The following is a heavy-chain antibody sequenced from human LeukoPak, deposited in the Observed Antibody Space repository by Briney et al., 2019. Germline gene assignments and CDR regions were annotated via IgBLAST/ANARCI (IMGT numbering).Heavy chain of an antibody. D-gene: IGHD2-15*01. CDR3: ARGEAGVAADY. J-gene: IGHJ4*02. CDR1: GGTFSSYA. CDR2: IIPILGIA. Sequence: ASVKVSCKASGGTFSSYAISWVRQAPGQGLEWMGRIIPILGIANYAQKFQGRVTITADKSTSTAYMELSSRRSEDTAVYYCARGEAGVAADYWGQGTLVTVSS. V-gene: IGHV1-69*04.